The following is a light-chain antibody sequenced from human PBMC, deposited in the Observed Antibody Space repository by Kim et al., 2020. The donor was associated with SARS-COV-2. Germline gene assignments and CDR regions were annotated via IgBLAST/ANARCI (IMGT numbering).Light chain of an antibody. CDR2: SNN. CDR3: AAWDYSLNGRYV. Sequence: RVTISCSGSSSNIGSNTVNWYQQLPGTAPKLLIYSNNQRPSGVPDRFSGSKSGTSASLAISGLQSEDEADYYCAAWDYSLNGRYVFGTGTKVTVL. CDR1: SSNIGSNT. J-gene: IGLJ1*01. V-gene: IGLV1-44*01.